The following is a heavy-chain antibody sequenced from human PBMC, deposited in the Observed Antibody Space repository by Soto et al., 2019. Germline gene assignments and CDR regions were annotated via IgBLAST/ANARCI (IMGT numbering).Heavy chain of an antibody. J-gene: IGHJ4*02. Sequence: QITLKESGPTLVKPTQTLTLTCTFSGFSLSTRGVGVGWIRQPPGKALEWLALLYWDNDKGYSPSLKSRLTITKAASKNQVGLTVTTVDPVDTATYYCAHRPRGYSYYFDYWGQGTLVTVSS. CDR2: LYWDNDK. CDR3: AHRPRGYSYYFDY. V-gene: IGHV2-5*02. CDR1: GFSLSTRGVG. D-gene: IGHD5-18*01.